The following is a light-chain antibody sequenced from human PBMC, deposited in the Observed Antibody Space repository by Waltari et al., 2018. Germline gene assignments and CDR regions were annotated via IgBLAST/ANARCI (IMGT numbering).Light chain of an antibody. CDR3: HQYNYWPPAYT. J-gene: IGKJ2*01. Sequence: EGVLTQSPGALSVSPGESATLFCRASRNVGSSLALYQQTPGQAPRRLVYDAKNRATDVPARFSGSGYGTQFTLTISSLQSEDFGVYYCHQYNYWPPAYTFGQGTKLEIK. CDR2: DAK. CDR1: RNVGSS. V-gene: IGKV3-15*01.